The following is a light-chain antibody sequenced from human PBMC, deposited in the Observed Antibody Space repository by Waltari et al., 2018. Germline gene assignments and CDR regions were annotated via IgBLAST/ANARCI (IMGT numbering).Light chain of an antibody. CDR2: GAS. CDR3: QQSYSIPFT. J-gene: IGKJ4*01. CDR1: QSISSY. V-gene: IGKV1-39*01. Sequence: DIQMTQSPSSLSASVGHRVTITCRASQSISSYLNWYHQKPGKAPKLLIYGASSLQSGVPSRFSGSGSGTDFTLTISSLQPEDFATYYCQQSYSIPFTFGGGTKVEIK.